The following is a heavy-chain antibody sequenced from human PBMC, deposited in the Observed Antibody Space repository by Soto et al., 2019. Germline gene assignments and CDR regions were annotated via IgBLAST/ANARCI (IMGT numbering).Heavy chain of an antibody. D-gene: IGHD2-15*01. CDR2: ISYDGSNK. CDR3: AKAPSPCSGGSCYVDC. V-gene: IGHV3-30*18. CDR1: GFTFSSYG. J-gene: IGHJ4*02. Sequence: QVQLVESGGGVVQPGRSLRLSCAASGFTFSSYGMYWVRQAPGKGLEWGAVISYDGSNKYYADSVKGRFTISRDNSNNTLYLQMNSLRAEDTAVYYCAKAPSPCSGGSCYVDCWGQGTLVTVSS.